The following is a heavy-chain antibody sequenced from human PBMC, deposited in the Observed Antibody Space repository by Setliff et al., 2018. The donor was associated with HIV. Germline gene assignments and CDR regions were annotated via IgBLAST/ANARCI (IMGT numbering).Heavy chain of an antibody. CDR2: VYIYNSGST. CDR3: ARGVNFDY. CDR1: GGSFSGYY. V-gene: IGHV4-59*01. Sequence: SETLSLTCSVSGGSFSGYYWSWIRQPPGKGLEWIGYVYIYNSGSTNYNPSLTSRVTISADTSRNQFSLKLTSVTAADTAIYYCARGVNFDYWGQGTQVTVSS. J-gene: IGHJ4*02. D-gene: IGHD3-3*01.